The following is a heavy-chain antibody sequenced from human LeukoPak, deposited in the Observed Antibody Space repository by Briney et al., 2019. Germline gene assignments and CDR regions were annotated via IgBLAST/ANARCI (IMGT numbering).Heavy chain of an antibody. CDR3: ASSSSSPDWFDP. Sequence: ASVKVSCKASGGTFSSYAISWVRQAPGQGLEWMGGIIPIFGTANYAQKFQGRVTITADESTSIAYMELSSLRSEDTAVYYCASSSSSPDWFDPWGQGTLVTVSS. CDR2: IIPIFGTA. V-gene: IGHV1-69*13. D-gene: IGHD6-6*01. J-gene: IGHJ5*02. CDR1: GGTFSSYA.